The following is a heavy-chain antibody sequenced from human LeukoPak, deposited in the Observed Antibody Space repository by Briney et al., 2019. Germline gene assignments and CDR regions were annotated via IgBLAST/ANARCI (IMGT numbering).Heavy chain of an antibody. CDR3: ARGPPFDI. J-gene: IGHJ3*02. Sequence: GGSLRLSCAVSGIDFSDFYMSWVRQSPGKGLEWVVNIKADASEIYYLDSVKGRFTISRDNAKESVYLQMNSLRVEDTAVYYCARGPPFDIWGQGTVVTVSS. CDR2: IKADASEI. CDR1: GIDFSDFY. V-gene: IGHV3-7*01.